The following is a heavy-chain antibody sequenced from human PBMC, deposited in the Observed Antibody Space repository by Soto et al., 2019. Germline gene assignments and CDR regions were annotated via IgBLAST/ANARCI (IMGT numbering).Heavy chain of an antibody. Sequence: SETLSPTFAFFGGAFSGFYWGWVRQPSGKGLEWIGEINHSGSTNYNPSLKSRVTISVDTSKNHFSLKLSSVTAADTAVYYCARQGSGSHNWFDPWGQGTLVTVSS. J-gene: IGHJ5*02. CDR3: ARQGSGSHNWFDP. D-gene: IGHD3-10*01. CDR1: GGAFSGFY. CDR2: INHSGST. V-gene: IGHV4-34*01.